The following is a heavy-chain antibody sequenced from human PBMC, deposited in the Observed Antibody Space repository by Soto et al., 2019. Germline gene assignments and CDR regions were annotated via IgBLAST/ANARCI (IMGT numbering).Heavy chain of an antibody. V-gene: IGHV4-39*01. J-gene: IGHJ4*02. CDR1: GDSISSSSYY. D-gene: IGHD3-9*01. CDR2: ISYSGST. CDR3: ARYYDIFDY. Sequence: SETLSLTCTVSGDSISSSSYYWGWIRQPPGKGLEWIGSISYSGSTYYNPSLKSRVTISVDTSKNQFSLKLSSVTAADTGVYYCARYYDIFDYWGQGTLVTVSS.